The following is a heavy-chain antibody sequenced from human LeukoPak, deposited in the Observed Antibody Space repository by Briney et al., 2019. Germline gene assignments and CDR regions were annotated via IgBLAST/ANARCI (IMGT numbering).Heavy chain of an antibody. J-gene: IGHJ6*02. CDR1: GGSFSGYY. Sequence: SETLSLTCAVYGGSFSGYYWSWIRQPPGKGLEWIGEINHSGSTNYNPSLKSRVTISVDTSKNQFSLKLSSVTAADTAVYYCARASLGLAGMDVWGQGTTVIVSS. CDR3: ARASLGLAGMDV. CDR2: INHSGST. V-gene: IGHV4-34*01. D-gene: IGHD3-16*01.